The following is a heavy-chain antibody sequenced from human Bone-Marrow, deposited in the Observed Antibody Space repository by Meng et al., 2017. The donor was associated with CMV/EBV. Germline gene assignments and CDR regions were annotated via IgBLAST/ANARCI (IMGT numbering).Heavy chain of an antibody. D-gene: IGHD4-23*01. CDR3: ARDRWHVYYFDY. CDR2: ISSSGSTI. J-gene: IGHJ4*02. Sequence: GESLKISCAASGFTISSYEMSWVRQAPGKGLEWVSYISSSGSTIYYADSVKGRFTISRDNAKNSLYLQMNSLRAEDTAVYYCARDRWHVYYFDYWGQGTLVTVSS. V-gene: IGHV3-48*03. CDR1: GFTISSYE.